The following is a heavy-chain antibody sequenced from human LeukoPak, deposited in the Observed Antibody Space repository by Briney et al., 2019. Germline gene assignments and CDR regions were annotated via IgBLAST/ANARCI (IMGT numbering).Heavy chain of an antibody. CDR1: GRSISSGGYY. CDR2: INHSGST. V-gene: IGHV4-39*01. J-gene: IGHJ4*02. D-gene: IGHD3-10*01. CDR3: ARHREGYYGSGSYFDY. Sequence: PSETLSLTCTVSGRSISSGGYYWSWIRQHPGKGLEWIGEINHSGSTNYNPSLKSRVTISVDTSKNQYSLKLSSVTAADTAVYYCARHREGYYGSGSYFDYWGQGTLVTVSS.